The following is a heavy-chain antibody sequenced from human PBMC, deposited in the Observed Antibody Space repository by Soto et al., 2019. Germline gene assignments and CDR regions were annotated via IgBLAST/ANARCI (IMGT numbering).Heavy chain of an antibody. CDR1: GDSVSSNTAA. CDR2: TYYRSKWYN. Sequence: QVHLQQSGPGLVKPSQTLSLTCAISGDSVSSNTAAWNCIRQSPSRGLEWLGRTYYRSKWYNDYEVSVKSQITINPDTSKNKFPLQLNSVTPEDTAVYYCARDGNARPYCFDFWGQGTLVTVSS. V-gene: IGHV6-1*01. J-gene: IGHJ4*02. CDR3: ARDGNARPYCFDF.